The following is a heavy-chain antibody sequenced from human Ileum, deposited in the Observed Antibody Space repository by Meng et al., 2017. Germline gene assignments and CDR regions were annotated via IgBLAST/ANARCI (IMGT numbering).Heavy chain of an antibody. CDR2: MNLGGSP. CDR3: AHIFDS. J-gene: IGHJ4*02. Sequence: VPLHESRPGLGEPSGTLPLTCAVSGRAISSRDWWSWVLQPPGKGLEWIAEMNLGGSPNYNPSLKSRVTMSVDKSNDHLSLQLTSVTAADTAVYYCAHIFDSWGQGTLVTVSS. CDR1: GRAISSRDW. V-gene: IGHV4-4*02.